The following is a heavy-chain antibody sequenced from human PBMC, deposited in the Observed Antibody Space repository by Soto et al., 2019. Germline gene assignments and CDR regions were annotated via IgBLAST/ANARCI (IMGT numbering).Heavy chain of an antibody. V-gene: IGHV3-30*18. J-gene: IGHJ4*02. CDR1: GFTFSSYG. D-gene: IGHD3-10*01. Sequence: QVQLVESWGGVVQPGRSLRLSCSASGFTFSSYGMHWVRQAPGKGLEWVAVISYDGSNKYYADSVKGRFTLSRDNSKNTLYLQRNSLRAEDTAVYYCAKASLASTMVRGRGYFDYWGQGTLVTVSS. CDR2: ISYDGSNK. CDR3: AKASLASTMVRGRGYFDY.